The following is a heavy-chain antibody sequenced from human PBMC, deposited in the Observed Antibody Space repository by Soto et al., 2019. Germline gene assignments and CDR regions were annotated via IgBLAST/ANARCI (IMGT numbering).Heavy chain of an antibody. D-gene: IGHD3-3*01. V-gene: IGHV3-33*01. CDR1: GFTLSSYG. CDR3: ARDNYDFWSGYPPDYYYYGMDF. J-gene: IGHJ6*02. Sequence: GGSLRLSCAASGFTLSSYGMHWVRQAPGKGLEWVAVIWYDGSNKYYADSVKGRFTISRDNSKNTLYLQMNSLRAEDTAVYYCARDNYDFWSGYPPDYYYYGMDFWGQGTTVTVSS. CDR2: IWYDGSNK.